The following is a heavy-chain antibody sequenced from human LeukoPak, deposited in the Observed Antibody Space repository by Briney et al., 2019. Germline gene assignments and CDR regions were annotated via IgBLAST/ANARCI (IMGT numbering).Heavy chain of an antibody. Sequence: EASVKVSCKASGYTFTSYAMNWVRQAPGQGLEWMGWINTNTRNPTYAQGFTGRFVFSLDTSVSTAYLQISSLKAEDTAVYYCARDQSSSWSSYYYMDVWGKGTTVTVSS. D-gene: IGHD6-6*01. V-gene: IGHV7-4-1*02. J-gene: IGHJ6*03. CDR3: ARDQSSSWSSYYYMDV. CDR1: GYTFTSYA. CDR2: INTNTRNP.